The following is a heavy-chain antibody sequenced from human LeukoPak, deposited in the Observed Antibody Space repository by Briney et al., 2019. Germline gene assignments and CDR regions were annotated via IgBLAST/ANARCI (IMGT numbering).Heavy chain of an antibody. J-gene: IGHJ5*02. Sequence: SVKVSCKASGGTFSSYAISWVRQAPGQGLEWMGRIIPIHGIANYAQKFQGRVTITADKSTSTAYMELSSLRSEDTAVYYCARDPGNYGSGSYRTKNWFDPWGQGTLVTVSS. CDR3: ARDPGNYGSGSYRTKNWFDP. D-gene: IGHD3-10*01. CDR2: IIPIHGIA. V-gene: IGHV1-69*04. CDR1: GGTFSSYA.